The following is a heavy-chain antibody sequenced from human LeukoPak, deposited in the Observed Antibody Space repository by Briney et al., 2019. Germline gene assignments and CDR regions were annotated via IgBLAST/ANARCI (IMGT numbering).Heavy chain of an antibody. D-gene: IGHD3-22*01. J-gene: IGHJ4*02. CDR1: GGSISTYY. CDR3: ARGDPYYYDSSGFDY. V-gene: IGHV4-59*08. CDR2: IYYSGSS. Sequence: ASETLSLTCTVYGGSISTYYWSWVRQPPGKGLEWIGYIYYSGSSTYNPSLKSRVTISVDTSKNQFSLKLSSVTAADTAVYYCARGDPYYYDSSGFDYWGQGTLVTVSS.